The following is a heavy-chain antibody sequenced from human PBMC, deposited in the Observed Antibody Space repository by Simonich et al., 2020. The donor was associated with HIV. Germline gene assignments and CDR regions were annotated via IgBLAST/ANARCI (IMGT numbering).Heavy chain of an antibody. Sequence: VQLQQWGAGLLKPSETLSLTFAVYGGSFSGYYWSWIRQPPGKGLAWIGEIKHGGSANDNPSLKSRVTISLDTSKNQFSLKLSSVTAADTAVYYCASVRFELGGSDFDYWGQGTLVTVSS. CDR3: ASVRFELGGSDFDY. D-gene: IGHD7-27*01. V-gene: IGHV4-34*01. CDR1: GGSFSGYY. J-gene: IGHJ4*02. CDR2: IKHGGSA.